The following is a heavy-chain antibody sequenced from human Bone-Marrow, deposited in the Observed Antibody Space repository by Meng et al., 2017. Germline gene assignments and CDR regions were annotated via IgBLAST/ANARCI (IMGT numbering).Heavy chain of an antibody. J-gene: IGHJ6*02. V-gene: IGHV3-48*04. Sequence: GESLKISCAASGFTFSSYSMNWVRQAPGKGLEWVSYISSSGSTIYYADSVKGRFTISRDNAKNSLYMQMNSLRAEDTAVYYCARVNKEIQLWFGYYYGMDVWGQGTTVTVSS. CDR1: GFTFSSYS. D-gene: IGHD5-18*01. CDR2: ISSSGSTI. CDR3: ARVNKEIQLWFGYYYGMDV.